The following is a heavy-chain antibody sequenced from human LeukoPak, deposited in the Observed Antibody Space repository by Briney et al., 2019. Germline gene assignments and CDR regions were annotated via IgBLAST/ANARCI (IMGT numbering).Heavy chain of an antibody. CDR3: ARRGFVIAAADGLNWFDP. D-gene: IGHD6-13*01. J-gene: IGHJ5*02. Sequence: SETPSLTCTVSGGSISSSSYYWGWIRQPPGKGLEWIGSIYYSGSTYYNPSLKSRVTISVDTSKNQFSLKLSSVTAADTAVYYCARRGFVIAAADGLNWFDPWGQGTLVTVSS. V-gene: IGHV4-39*01. CDR2: IYYSGST. CDR1: GGSISSSSYY.